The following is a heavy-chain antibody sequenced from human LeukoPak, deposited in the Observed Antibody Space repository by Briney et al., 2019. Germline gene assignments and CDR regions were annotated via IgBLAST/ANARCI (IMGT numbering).Heavy chain of an antibody. V-gene: IGHV4-30-4*08. J-gene: IGHJ4*02. CDR2: IYYSGST. D-gene: IGHD3-3*01. CDR1: GGSISSGDYY. CDR3: ASTGKTYYDFWSGYYIEDY. Sequence: PSQTLSLTCTVSGGSISSGDYYWSWIRQPPGKGLEWIGYIYYSGSTYYNPSLKSRVTISVDTSKNQFSLKLSSVTAADTAVYYCASTGKTYYDFWSGYYIEDYWGQGTLVTVSS.